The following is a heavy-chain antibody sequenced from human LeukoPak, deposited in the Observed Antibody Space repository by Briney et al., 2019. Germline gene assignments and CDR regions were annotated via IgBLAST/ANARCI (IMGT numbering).Heavy chain of an antibody. V-gene: IGHV4-34*01. Sequence: SETLSLTCAVYGGSFSVYYWSWIRHPPGKGLEWIGEINHSGSTNYNPSLKSRVTISVDTSKNQFSLKLSSVTAADTAVYFCARGAFRITMVRGVTHFDYWGQGTLVTVSS. CDR1: GGSFSVYY. J-gene: IGHJ4*02. CDR3: ARGAFRITMVRGVTHFDY. CDR2: INHSGST. D-gene: IGHD3-10*01.